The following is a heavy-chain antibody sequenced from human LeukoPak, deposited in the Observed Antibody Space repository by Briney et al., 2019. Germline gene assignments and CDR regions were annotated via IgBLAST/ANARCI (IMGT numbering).Heavy chain of an antibody. Sequence: ASVKVSCKASGYTFTSYGISWVRQAPGQGLEWMGWISAYNGNTNYAQNLQGRVTMTTDTSTSTAYMELRSLRSDDTAVYYCARDNVAAAGLYYFDCWGQGTLVTVSS. V-gene: IGHV1-18*01. CDR1: GYTFTSYG. J-gene: IGHJ4*02. D-gene: IGHD6-13*01. CDR2: ISAYNGNT. CDR3: ARDNVAAAGLYYFDC.